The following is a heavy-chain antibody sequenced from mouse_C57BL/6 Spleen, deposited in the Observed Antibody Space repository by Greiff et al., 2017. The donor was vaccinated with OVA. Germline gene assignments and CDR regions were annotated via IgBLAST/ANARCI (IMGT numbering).Heavy chain of an antibody. D-gene: IGHD2-1*01. CDR3: ARREGNPAWFAY. V-gene: IGHV1-64*01. J-gene: IGHJ3*01. CDR2: IHPNSGST. CDR1: GYTFTSYW. Sequence: QVQLQQPGAELVKPGASVKLSCKASGYTFTSYWMHWVKQRPGQGLEWIGMIHPNSGSTNYNEKFKSKATLTVDKSSSTAYMQLSSLTSEDSAVYYCARREGNPAWFAYWAKGLWSLSLQ.